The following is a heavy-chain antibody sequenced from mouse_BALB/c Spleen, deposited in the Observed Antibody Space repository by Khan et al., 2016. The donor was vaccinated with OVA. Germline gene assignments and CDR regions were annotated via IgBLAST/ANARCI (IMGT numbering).Heavy chain of an antibody. V-gene: IGHV5-17*02. Sequence: EVELVESGGGLVQPGGSRKLSCAASGFTFSSFGMHWVRQAPEKGLEWVAYISSGSSTIYYADTVKGRFTISRDNPKNTLFLQMTSLRSEETAMYYCARGYSGGMDYWGQGTSVTVSS. J-gene: IGHJ4*01. CDR2: ISSGSSTI. D-gene: IGHD2-12*01. CDR1: GFTFSSFG. CDR3: ARGYSGGMDY.